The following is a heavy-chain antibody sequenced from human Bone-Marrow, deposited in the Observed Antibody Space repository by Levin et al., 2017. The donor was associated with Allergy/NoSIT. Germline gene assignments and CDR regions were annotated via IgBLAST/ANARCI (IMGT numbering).Heavy chain of an antibody. CDR2: SSHNGST. CDR3: ARERAGFYDSIGDPGTFDI. D-gene: IGHD3-22*01. Sequence: SETLSLTCAVSGGSLSGYYWSWIRLPPGKGLEWMGESSHNGSTNYNPSLKSRVTISVDTSQNHFSLKLTSLTAADTAVYFCARERAGFYDSIGDPGTFDIWGQGTMVTVSS. CDR1: GGSLSGYY. J-gene: IGHJ3*02. V-gene: IGHV4-34*01.